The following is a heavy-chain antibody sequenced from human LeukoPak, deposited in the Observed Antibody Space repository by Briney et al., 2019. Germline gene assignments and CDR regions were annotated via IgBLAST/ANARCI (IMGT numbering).Heavy chain of an antibody. Sequence: SVKVSCKASGGTFSSYAISWARQAPGQGLEWMGGIIPIFGTANYAQKFQGRVTITTDESTSTAHMELSSLRSEDTAVYYCASQYYYDSSGYYYLAYWGQGTLVTVSS. CDR3: ASQYYYDSSGYYYLAY. V-gene: IGHV1-69*05. CDR2: IIPIFGTA. CDR1: GGTFSSYA. D-gene: IGHD3-22*01. J-gene: IGHJ4*02.